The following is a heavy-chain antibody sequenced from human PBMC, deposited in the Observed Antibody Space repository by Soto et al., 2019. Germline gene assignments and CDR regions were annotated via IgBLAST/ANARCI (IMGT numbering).Heavy chain of an antibody. CDR3: ARQKAWTGEWLSLYAPGMDV. D-gene: IGHD3-22*01. V-gene: IGHV3-11*01. CDR1: GFTFSDSY. J-gene: IGHJ6*02. CDR2: ISSSGSTI. Sequence: QVQLVESGGGLVKPGGSLRLSCAASGFTFSDSYMSWIRQAPGKGLEWVSHISSSGSTIYYAGSVNVRFTISGDNAKNSLYLQMNSLRAEDTAVYYCARQKAWTGEWLSLYAPGMDVWGQGTTVTVSS.